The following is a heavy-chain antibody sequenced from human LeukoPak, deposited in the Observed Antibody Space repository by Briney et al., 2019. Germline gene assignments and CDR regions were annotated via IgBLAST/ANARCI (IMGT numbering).Heavy chain of an antibody. V-gene: IGHV1-3*01. CDR2: INAGNGNT. CDR1: GYTFTSYA. J-gene: IGHJ4*02. D-gene: IGHD3-16*02. Sequence: GASVKVSCKAPGYTFTSYAMHWVRQAPGQRLEWMGWINAGNGNTKYSQKFQGRVTITRDTSASTAYMELSGLRSEDTAVYYCAREKRTFGGVIVPPLGYWGQGTLVTVSS. CDR3: AREKRTFGGVIVPPLGY.